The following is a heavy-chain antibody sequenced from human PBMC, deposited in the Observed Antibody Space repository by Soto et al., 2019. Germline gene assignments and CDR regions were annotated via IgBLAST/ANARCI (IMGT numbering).Heavy chain of an antibody. CDR1: GFSFNFYG. V-gene: IGHV3-30*18. Sequence: QVQLVESGGGVVQPGRSLRLSCAASGFSFNFYGMHWVRQAPGKGLEWVAVISFDGSKNYYADSVKGRFTISRDNSRNTLYLQMNSLRAEDTAVYYCAKFLVGANMLGPIGNWGQGTLVTVSS. CDR2: ISFDGSKN. D-gene: IGHD1-26*01. CDR3: AKFLVGANMLGPIGN. J-gene: IGHJ1*01.